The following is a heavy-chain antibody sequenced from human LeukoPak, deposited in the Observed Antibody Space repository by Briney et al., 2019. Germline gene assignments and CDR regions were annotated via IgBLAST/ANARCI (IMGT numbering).Heavy chain of an antibody. D-gene: IGHD3-16*01. CDR2: IYHSGST. CDR3: ARAGRPPMISKSRSSSAFDI. CDR1: GGSISSCGYS. V-gene: IGHV4-30-2*01. Sequence: SQTLSLTCAVSGGSISSCGYSWSWIRQPPGKGLEWIGYIYHSGSTYYNPSLKSRVTISVDRSKNQFSLKLSSVTAADTAVYYCARAGRPPMISKSRSSSAFDIWGQGTMVTVSS. J-gene: IGHJ3*02.